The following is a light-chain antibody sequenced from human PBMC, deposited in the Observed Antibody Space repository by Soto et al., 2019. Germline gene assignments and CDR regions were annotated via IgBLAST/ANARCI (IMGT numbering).Light chain of an antibody. CDR3: QHYGSSVPIT. J-gene: IGKJ5*01. V-gene: IGKV3-20*01. Sequence: EIVLPHSPGTLSLSPGERATLSCRASQTTSRTYLAWYQQTPGQAPRLLIYGAFTRATGIPDRFSGSWSGTDFTLTIDRLEPEDFAVYYCQHYGSSVPITFGQGTRLEI. CDR2: GAF. CDR1: QTTSRTY.